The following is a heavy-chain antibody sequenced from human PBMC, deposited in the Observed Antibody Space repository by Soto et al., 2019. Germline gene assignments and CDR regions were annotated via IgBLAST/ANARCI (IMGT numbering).Heavy chain of an antibody. V-gene: IGHV1-2*02. Sequence: AAVKVSCKTSGYVFTGHYIHWVRQAPGQGLEWMGWINPISGDTDYAQKFQGRVIMTRDTSILTAYMDLSRLKSDDTAMYYCARHVSSSWPMYYYYYGMDVWGQGTTVTVSS. CDR3: ARHVSSSWPMYYYYYGMDV. J-gene: IGHJ6*02. CDR1: GYVFTGHY. D-gene: IGHD6-13*01. CDR2: INPISGDT.